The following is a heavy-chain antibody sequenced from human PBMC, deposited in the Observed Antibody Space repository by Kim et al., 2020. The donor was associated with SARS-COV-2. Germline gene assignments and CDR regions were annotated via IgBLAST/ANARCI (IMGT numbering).Heavy chain of an antibody. D-gene: IGHD6-13*01. J-gene: IGHJ4*02. CDR3: ARDITSSSWSDTIDF. V-gene: IGHV3-33*05. Sequence: GGSLRLSCAASGFTFSSYGMHWVRQAPGKGLEWVAVISYDGSNKYYADSVKGRFTISRDNSKNTLYLQMNSLRAEDTAVYYCARDITSSSWSDTIDFWGQGTLVTVSS. CDR2: ISYDGSNK. CDR1: GFTFSSYG.